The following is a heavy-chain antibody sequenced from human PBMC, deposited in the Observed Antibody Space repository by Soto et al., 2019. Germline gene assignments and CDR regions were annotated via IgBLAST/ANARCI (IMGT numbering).Heavy chain of an antibody. D-gene: IGHD1-26*01. Sequence: GGSLRLSCASSGFTFSSYSMNWVRQAPGKGLEWVSYISSSSSTIYYADSVKGRFTISRDNAKNSLYLQMNSLRAEDTAVYYCARVPNGAFDYWGQGTLVTVSS. V-gene: IGHV3-48*01. CDR3: ARVPNGAFDY. J-gene: IGHJ4*02. CDR2: ISSSSSTI. CDR1: GFTFSSYS.